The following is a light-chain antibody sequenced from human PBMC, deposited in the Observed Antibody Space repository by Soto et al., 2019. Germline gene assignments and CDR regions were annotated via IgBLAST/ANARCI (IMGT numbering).Light chain of an antibody. CDR3: QQRSNWPSIT. Sequence: EIVLTTSTDTLSFSPGGRATLSCRASQSVSSYLAWYQQKPGQAPRLLIYDASNRATGIPARFSGSGSGTDFTLTISSLEPEDFAVYYCQQRSNWPSITFGQGTRLETK. CDR1: QSVSSY. CDR2: DAS. J-gene: IGKJ5*01. V-gene: IGKV3-11*01.